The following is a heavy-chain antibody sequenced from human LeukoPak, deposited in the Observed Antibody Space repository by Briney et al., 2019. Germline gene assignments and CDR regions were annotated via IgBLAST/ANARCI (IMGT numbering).Heavy chain of an antibody. CDR3: ARRSGIAVAGAFDY. D-gene: IGHD6-19*01. CDR2: IYYSGST. CDR1: GYSISSGYY. J-gene: IGHJ4*02. V-gene: IGHV4-61*01. Sequence: PSETLSLTCTVSGYSISSGYYWGWIRQPPGKGLEWIGYIYYSGSTNYNPSLKSRVTISVDTSKNQFSLKLSSVTAADTAVYYCARRSGIAVAGAFDYWGQGTLVTVSS.